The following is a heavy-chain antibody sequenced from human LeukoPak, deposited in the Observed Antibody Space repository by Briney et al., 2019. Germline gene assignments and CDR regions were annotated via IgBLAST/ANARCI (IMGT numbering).Heavy chain of an antibody. CDR1: GFSFTSYW. V-gene: IGHV5-51*01. CDR3: AREASAAGSLYYYYYMDV. J-gene: IGHJ6*03. D-gene: IGHD6-13*01. Sequence: GESLKISCQGSGFSFTSYWIGWVRQMPGKGLEWMGIIYPGDSDTRYSPSFQGQVTISADKSISTAYLQWSSLKASDTAMYYCAREASAAGSLYYYYYMDVWGKGTTVTVSS. CDR2: IYPGDSDT.